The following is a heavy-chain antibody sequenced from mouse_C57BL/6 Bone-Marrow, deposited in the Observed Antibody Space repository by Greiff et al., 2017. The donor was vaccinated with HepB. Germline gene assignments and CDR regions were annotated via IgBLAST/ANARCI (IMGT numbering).Heavy chain of an antibody. J-gene: IGHJ3*01. CDR3: ARWNYYGSSYWFAY. CDR1: GYTFTDYN. Sequence: EVKLMESGPELVKPGASVKMSCKASGYTFTDYNMHWVKQSHGKSLEWIGYINPNNGGTSYNQKFKGKATLTVNKSSSTAYMELRSLTSEDSAVYYCARWNYYGSSYWFAYWGQGTLVTVSA. CDR2: INPNNGGT. D-gene: IGHD1-1*01. V-gene: IGHV1-22*01.